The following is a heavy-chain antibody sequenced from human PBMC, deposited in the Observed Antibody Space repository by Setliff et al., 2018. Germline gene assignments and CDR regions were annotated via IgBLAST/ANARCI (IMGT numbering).Heavy chain of an antibody. D-gene: IGHD6-19*01. CDR2: IYYSGST. CDR3: ATFGPCKGVSGTCPPRDS. CDR1: GGSISSGGYY. Sequence: SETLSLTCTVSGGSISSGGYYWSWIRQHPGKGLEWIGYIYYSGSTYYNPSLKSRLTMSVDPSKNHFSLRVSSVTAADTAVYFCATFGPCKGVSGTCPPRDSWGQGTLVTVSS. J-gene: IGHJ4*02. V-gene: IGHV4-31*03.